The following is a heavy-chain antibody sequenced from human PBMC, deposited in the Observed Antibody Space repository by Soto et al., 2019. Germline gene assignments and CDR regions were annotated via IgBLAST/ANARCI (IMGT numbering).Heavy chain of an antibody. D-gene: IGHD6-19*01. V-gene: IGHV5-51*01. CDR2: IYPGDSDT. CDR3: ARLEASSPFDL. Sequence: HGESLKISCKGSGYSFTNYWIGWVRLMPGKGLEWMGIIYPGDSDTRYSPSFQGRVTISADKSINTAYLQWSSLKASDTAMYYCARLEASSPFDLWGRGTLVTVSS. J-gene: IGHJ4*02. CDR1: GYSFTNYW.